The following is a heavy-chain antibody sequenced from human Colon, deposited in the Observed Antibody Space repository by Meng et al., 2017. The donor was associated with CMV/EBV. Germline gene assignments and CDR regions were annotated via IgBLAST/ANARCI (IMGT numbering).Heavy chain of an antibody. Sequence: SETLSLTCAISGDSVPSDIAAWNWIRQSPSRGLEWLGRTYYRSRWSNDYAASVRSRLTISPDTSKNQFSLHLNSVTPEDTAVYYRARENGGDNGGDFDYWGQGTLVTVSS. V-gene: IGHV6-1*01. J-gene: IGHJ4*02. CDR3: ARENGGDNGGDFDY. D-gene: IGHD2-21*02. CDR1: GDSVPSDIAA. CDR2: TYYRSRWSN.